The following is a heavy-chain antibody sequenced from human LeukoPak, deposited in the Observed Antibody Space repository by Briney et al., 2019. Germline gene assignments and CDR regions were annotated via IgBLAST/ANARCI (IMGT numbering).Heavy chain of an antibody. CDR2: IYHSGST. CDR3: ARGRIDYFDSSGYSGYFDY. J-gene: IGHJ4*03. D-gene: IGHD3-22*01. V-gene: IGHV4-38-2*01. CDR1: GYSISSGYY. Sequence: PSETLSLTCAVSGYSISSGYYWGWIRQPPGKGLEWIGSIYHSGSTYYNPSLKSRVTISVDTSQNQFSLKLSSVTAADTAVYYCARGRIDYFDSSGYSGYFDYWGQGPWSPSPQ.